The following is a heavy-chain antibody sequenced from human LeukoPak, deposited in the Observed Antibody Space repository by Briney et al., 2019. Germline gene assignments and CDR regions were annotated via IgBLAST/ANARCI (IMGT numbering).Heavy chain of an antibody. CDR1: GGSISGTYY. J-gene: IGHJ4*02. CDR2: IYYTGTT. Sequence: SETLSLTCTVSGGSISGTYYWSWIRQPPGKGLEWIGYIYYTGTTDSNPSLKSRVTISLDTSKNQFSLNLSSVTAADTAVYYCARLSYGYSGDYWGQGTLVTVSS. D-gene: IGHD5-18*01. V-gene: IGHV4-59*08. CDR3: ARLSYGYSGDY.